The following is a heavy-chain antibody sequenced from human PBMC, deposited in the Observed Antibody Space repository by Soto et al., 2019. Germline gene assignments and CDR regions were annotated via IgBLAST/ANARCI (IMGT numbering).Heavy chain of an antibody. D-gene: IGHD7-27*01. CDR3: ARESASGEGFDF. J-gene: IGHJ4*02. Sequence: QVQLVESGGGVVQPGGSLRLSCAASGFTFSSYGMHWVRQAPGKGLEWMAVIWYDGNSKDYGDSVRGRFTVSRDNSKNTLYLQMDSLRAEDTVVYYCARESASGEGFDFGGQGTLVTVSS. V-gene: IGHV3-33*01. CDR2: IWYDGNSK. CDR1: GFTFSSYG.